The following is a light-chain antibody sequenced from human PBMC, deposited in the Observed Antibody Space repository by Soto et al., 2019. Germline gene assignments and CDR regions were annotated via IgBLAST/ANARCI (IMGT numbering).Light chain of an antibody. CDR3: QQYEDLPLT. J-gene: IGKJ4*01. CDR1: QAVINY. V-gene: IGKV1-33*01. CDR2: DAS. Sequence: DITLTQSPSSLSASVGDRVSITCQASQAVINYLNWYQQKPGKAPKLLISDASNLETGVPSRFTGSGSGTHFTLTINYLQPEDFATYYCQQYEDLPLTFGGGTHVE.